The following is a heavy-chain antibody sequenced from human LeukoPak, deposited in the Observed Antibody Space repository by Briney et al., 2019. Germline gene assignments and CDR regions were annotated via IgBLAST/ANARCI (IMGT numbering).Heavy chain of an antibody. V-gene: IGHV3-21*01. Sequence: GGSLRLSCAASEFIFSGYWMNWVRQAPGKGVEWAASINSGGSSMYYAVSMKGRFTISRDNAKNSLYLQMNSLRADATAIYYCTRDDGETTAWYYFDYWGQGTLVTVSS. D-gene: IGHD3-10*01. CDR3: TRDDGETTAWYYFDY. CDR1: EFIFSGYW. CDR2: INSGGSSM. J-gene: IGHJ4*02.